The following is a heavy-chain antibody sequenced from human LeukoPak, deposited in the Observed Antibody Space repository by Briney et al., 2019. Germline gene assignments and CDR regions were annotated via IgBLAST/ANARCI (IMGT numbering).Heavy chain of an antibody. Sequence: SETLSLTCTVAGGSISSYYWSWIRQPPGKGLEWIGYIYYSGSTNYNPSLKSRVTISVDTSKNQFSLKLSSVTAADTAVYYCARDEYNWFDPWGQGTLVTVSS. V-gene: IGHV4-59*01. J-gene: IGHJ5*02. CDR3: ARDEYNWFDP. CDR2: IYYSGST. CDR1: GGSISSYY.